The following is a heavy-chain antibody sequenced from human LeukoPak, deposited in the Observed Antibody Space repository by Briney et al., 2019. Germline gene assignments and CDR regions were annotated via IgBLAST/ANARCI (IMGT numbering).Heavy chain of an antibody. CDR3: ARVWGRGFYDSSGYPDY. D-gene: IGHD3-22*01. V-gene: IGHV1-46*01. J-gene: IGHJ4*02. CDR1: GYTFSNYY. CDR2: TNPSGGST. Sequence: GASVKVSCKASGYTFSNYYIHWVRQAPGQGLEWMGITNPSGGSTSYAQKFQGRVTMTTDTSTSTAYMELRSLRSDDTAVYYCARVWGRGFYDSSGYPDYWGQGTLVTVSS.